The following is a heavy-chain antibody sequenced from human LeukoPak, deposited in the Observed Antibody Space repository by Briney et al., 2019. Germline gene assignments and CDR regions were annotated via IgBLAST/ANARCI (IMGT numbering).Heavy chain of an antibody. Sequence: GGSLRLSCAASGFTFNSYAMSWVRQAPGKGLEWVSAISGSGGSTYYADSVKGRFTISRDNSKNTLYLQMNSLRAEDTAVYYCAKDPLYYYGSGSYYFDYWGQGTLVTVSS. CDR1: GFTFNSYA. CDR2: ISGSGGST. D-gene: IGHD3-10*01. V-gene: IGHV3-23*01. CDR3: AKDPLYYYGSGSYYFDY. J-gene: IGHJ4*02.